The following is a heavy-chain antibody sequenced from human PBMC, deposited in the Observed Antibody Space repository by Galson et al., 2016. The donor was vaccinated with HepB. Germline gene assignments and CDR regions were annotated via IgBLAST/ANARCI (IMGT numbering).Heavy chain of an antibody. CDR1: GDSVSRNNVA. CDR2: TYYSSKWYN. J-gene: IGHJ6*02. Sequence: CAIPGDSVSRNNVAWYWIRQSPSRGLEWLGRTYYSSKWYNDYALSLKSRISINADTSKNQIFLQLNSVTPDDTAVYYCARDGRLKYYGMDVWGQGTTVTVSS. CDR3: ARDGRLKYYGMDV. V-gene: IGHV6-1*01. D-gene: IGHD5/OR15-5a*01.